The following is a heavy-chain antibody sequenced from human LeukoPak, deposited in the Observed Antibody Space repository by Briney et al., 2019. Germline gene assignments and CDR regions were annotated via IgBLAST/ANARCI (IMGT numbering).Heavy chain of an antibody. CDR1: GFTFSSYS. D-gene: IGHD3-10*01. V-gene: IGHV3-21*01. CDR2: ISSSSSYI. Sequence: GGSLRLSCAASGFTFSSYSMNWVRQAPGKGLEWVSSISSSSSYIYYADSVKGRFTFSRDNAKNSLYLQMNSLRAEDTAVYYCARDSLGGPGSYYKSGYMDVWGKGTTVTVSS. J-gene: IGHJ6*03. CDR3: ARDSLGGPGSYYKSGYMDV.